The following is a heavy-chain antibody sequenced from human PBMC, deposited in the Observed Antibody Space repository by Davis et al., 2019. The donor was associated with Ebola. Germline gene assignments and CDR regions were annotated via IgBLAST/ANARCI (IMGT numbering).Heavy chain of an antibody. CDR2: ISTYNGNT. CDR1: GYTFTSYG. Sequence: AASVKVSCKASGYTFTSYGISWVRQAPGQRLEWMGWISTYNGNTNYAQKVQGRITMTTDTSTSTAYMELRSLRSDDTARYYCARDVRGITGPSEYWGQGTLVTVSS. J-gene: IGHJ4*02. CDR3: ARDVRGITGPSEY. D-gene: IGHD1-1*01. V-gene: IGHV1-18*01.